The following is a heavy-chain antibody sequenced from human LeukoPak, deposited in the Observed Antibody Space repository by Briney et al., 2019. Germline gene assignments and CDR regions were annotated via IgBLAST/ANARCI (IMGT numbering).Heavy chain of an antibody. J-gene: IGHJ4*02. D-gene: IGHD3-10*01. V-gene: IGHV1-2*06. CDR3: ARVGTSWVREEDY. CDR2: INPNSGGT. CDR1: GYTFTGYY. Sequence: ASVKVSCKASGYTFTGYYMHWVRQAPGQGLEWMGRINPNSGGTNYAQKFQGRVTMTRDTSISTAYMELSRLGSDDTAVYYCARVGTSWVREEDYWGQGTLVTVSS.